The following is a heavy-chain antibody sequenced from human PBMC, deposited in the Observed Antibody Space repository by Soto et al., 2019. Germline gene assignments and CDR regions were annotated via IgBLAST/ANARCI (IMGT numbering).Heavy chain of an antibody. Sequence: QVQLQESGPGLVKPSQTLSLTCTVSGGSISSGGYYWSWIRQHPGKGLEWIGYIYYSGSTYYNPFLKSRVTMSVDTSKHQFALKPSSVTAADTAVYYCARGALEGATLIWGQGTMVTVSS. V-gene: IGHV4-31*03. J-gene: IGHJ3*02. D-gene: IGHD1-26*01. CDR2: IYYSGST. CDR3: ARGALEGATLI. CDR1: GGSISSGGYY.